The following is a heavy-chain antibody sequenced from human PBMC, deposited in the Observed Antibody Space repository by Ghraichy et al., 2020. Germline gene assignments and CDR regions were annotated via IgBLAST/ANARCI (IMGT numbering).Heavy chain of an antibody. CDR1: GYTFTSYA. J-gene: IGHJ4*02. CDR2: INTNTGNP. Sequence: ASVKVSCMASGYTFTSYAMNWVRQAPGQGLEWMGWINTNTGNPTYAQGFTGRFVFSLDTSVSTAYLQISSLKAEDTAVYYCARDNDYSNPAPHLSSDFWGQGTLVTVSS. V-gene: IGHV7-4-1*02. CDR3: ARDNDYSNPAPHLSSDF. D-gene: IGHD4-11*01.